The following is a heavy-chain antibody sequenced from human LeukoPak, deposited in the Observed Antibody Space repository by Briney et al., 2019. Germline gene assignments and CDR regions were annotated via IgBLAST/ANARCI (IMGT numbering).Heavy chain of an antibody. D-gene: IGHD6-13*01. CDR3: AIRLAAGFYFDY. CDR1: GGSFSGYY. Sequence: PSETLSLTCAVYGGSFSGYYWSWIRQPPGKGLEWIGEINHSGSTNYNPSLKSRVTISVDTFKNQFSLKLSSVTAADTAVYYCAIRLAAGFYFDYWGQGTLVTVSS. CDR2: INHSGST. J-gene: IGHJ4*02. V-gene: IGHV4-34*01.